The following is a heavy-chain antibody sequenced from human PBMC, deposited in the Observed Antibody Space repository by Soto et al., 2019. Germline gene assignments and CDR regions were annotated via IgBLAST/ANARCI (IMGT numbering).Heavy chain of an antibody. D-gene: IGHD3-3*01. Sequence: EVQLVESGGGLVQPGRSLRLSCAASGFTFDDYAMHWVRQAPGKGLEWVSGISWNSGSIGYADSVKGRFTISRDNAKNSLYLHMNRLRAEDTALYYCAKAGFWSGYYRLVDYWGQGTLVTVSS. V-gene: IGHV3-9*01. CDR3: AKAGFWSGYYRLVDY. J-gene: IGHJ4*02. CDR1: GFTFDDYA. CDR2: ISWNSGSI.